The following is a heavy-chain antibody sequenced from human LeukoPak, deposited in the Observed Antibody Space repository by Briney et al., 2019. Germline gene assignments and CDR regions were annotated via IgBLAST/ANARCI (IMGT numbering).Heavy chain of an antibody. V-gene: IGHV3-23*01. CDR2: ISGSGGST. J-gene: IGHJ3*02. CDR1: GFTFSSYA. Sequence: GGSLRLSCAASGFTFSSYAMSWVRQAPGKGLEWVSAISGSGGSTYYADSVKGRFTISRDNSKNTLYLQMNSLRAEVTAVCYFAKVNQQWLVRFAFDIWGQGTMVTVSS. CDR3: AKVNQQWLVRFAFDI. D-gene: IGHD6-19*01.